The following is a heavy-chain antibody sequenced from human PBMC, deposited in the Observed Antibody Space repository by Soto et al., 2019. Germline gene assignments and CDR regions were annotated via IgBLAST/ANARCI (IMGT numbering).Heavy chain of an antibody. V-gene: IGHV1-69*13. CDR1: GGTCSSYA. CDR2: IIPIFGTA. D-gene: IGHD1-1*01. Sequence: SVKVSCQASGGTCSSYAISWVRQAPGQGLEWMGGIIPIFGTANYAQKFQGRVTITADESTSTAYMELSSLRSEDTAVYYCARDRGTGTCAEYFQHWGQGTTVTVSS. J-gene: IGHJ1*01. CDR3: ARDRGTGTCAEYFQH.